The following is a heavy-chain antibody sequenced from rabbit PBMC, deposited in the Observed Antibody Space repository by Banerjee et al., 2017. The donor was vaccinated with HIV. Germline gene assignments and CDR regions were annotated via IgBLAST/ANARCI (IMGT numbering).Heavy chain of an antibody. CDR2: IYTSSGGP. D-gene: IGHD6-1*01. CDR1: GFSFSSNYY. Sequence: QEQLEESGGGLVQPERSLTLTCTASGFSFSSNYYMCWVRQAPGKGLEWIGCIYTSSGGPYYSSGAKGRFTISRTSSTTVTLQLTSLTAADTASYFCARDDANGDGYSFNLWGPGTLVPVS. J-gene: IGHJ4*01. V-gene: IGHV1S45*01. CDR3: ARDDANGDGYSFNL.